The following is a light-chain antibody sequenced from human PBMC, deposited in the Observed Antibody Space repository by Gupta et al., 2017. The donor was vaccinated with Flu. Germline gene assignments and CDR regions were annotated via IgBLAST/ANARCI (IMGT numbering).Light chain of an antibody. J-gene: IGLJ1*01. CDR3: TSDTPPSARYV. V-gene: IGLV2-14*01. CDR2: EVS. CDR1: SSDVGAYNY. Sequence: QSALTQPASVSGSPGQSITISCLGTSSDVGAYNYVSWYQQHPGKAPKLMIFEVSSRPSGASNRFSGSKSGTTAPITISGLQAEEEADYYCTSDTPPSARYVFGTGTKVTVL.